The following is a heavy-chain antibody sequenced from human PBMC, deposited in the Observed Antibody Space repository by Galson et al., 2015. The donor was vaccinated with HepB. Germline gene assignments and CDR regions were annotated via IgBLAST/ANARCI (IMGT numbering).Heavy chain of an antibody. CDR1: GDSVSSNSAA. Sequence: CAISGDSVSSNSAAWNWIRQSPSRGLEWLGRTYYRSKWYNDYAVSVKSRITINPDASRNQVSLQLNSVTPEDTAVYFRARDGFSSGWYYFDHWGQGTLVTVSS. J-gene: IGHJ4*02. CDR2: TYYRSKWYN. V-gene: IGHV6-1*01. D-gene: IGHD6-19*01. CDR3: ARDGFSSGWYYFDH.